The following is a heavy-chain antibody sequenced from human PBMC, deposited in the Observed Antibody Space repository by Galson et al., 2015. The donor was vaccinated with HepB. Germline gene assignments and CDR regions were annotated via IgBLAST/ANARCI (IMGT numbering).Heavy chain of an antibody. CDR1: GFTFSDHY. Sequence: SLRLSCAASGFTFSDHYMSWIRQAPGKGLEWVSHISRSSSSTNYVDSVKGRFTISRDNAKNSLYLQMNSLRAEDTAVYYCATTYGGDYYGSFDYWGQGTLVTVSS. CDR3: ATTYGGDYYGSFDY. CDR2: ISRSSSST. J-gene: IGHJ4*02. V-gene: IGHV3-11*06. D-gene: IGHD1-26*01.